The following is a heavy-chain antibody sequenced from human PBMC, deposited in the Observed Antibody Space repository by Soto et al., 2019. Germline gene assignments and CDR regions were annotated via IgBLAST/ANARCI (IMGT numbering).Heavy chain of an antibody. V-gene: IGHV3-11*01. J-gene: IGHJ5*02. CDR1: GFTFSDYY. D-gene: IGHD3-10*01. Sequence: GGSLRLSCAASGFTFSDYYMSWIRQAPGKGLEWVSYISSSGSNIYYADSVKGRFTISRDNAKNSLYLQMNSLRAEDPAVYYCARSIGQPYSWFDPWGQGTLVTVSS. CDR3: ARSIGQPYSWFDP. CDR2: ISSSGSNI.